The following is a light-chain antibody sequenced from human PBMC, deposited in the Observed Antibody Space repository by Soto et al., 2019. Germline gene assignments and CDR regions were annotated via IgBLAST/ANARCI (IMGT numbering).Light chain of an antibody. CDR3: QQYVGWT. Sequence: EIVLTQSPCTLSLSPGERATLSCRASHGVGSSHSAWYQQRPGQAPSLLIDVASSRATGVPYRCSGSGSGTDFTITISRPEAEDSSEYDCQQYVGWTFGQGTKVDIK. CDR2: VAS. J-gene: IGKJ1*01. CDR1: HGVGSSH. V-gene: IGKV3-20*01.